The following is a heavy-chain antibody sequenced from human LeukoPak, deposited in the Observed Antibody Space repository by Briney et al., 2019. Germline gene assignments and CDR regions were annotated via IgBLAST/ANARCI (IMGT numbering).Heavy chain of an antibody. CDR1: GYTFTNYG. CDR2: ISPYNCNT. V-gene: IGHV1-18*01. D-gene: IGHD2-15*01. CDR3: ARDLDIVVVAAAVRHYGLDV. J-gene: IGHJ6*02. Sequence: GASVNVSCKASGYTFTNYGISWVRQAPGQGLEWMIWISPYNCNTNYAQKFQGRVTIPTDTSTTTAYMELRRLRSDDTAVYYCARDLDIVVVAAAVRHYGLDVWGQGPTVTVSS.